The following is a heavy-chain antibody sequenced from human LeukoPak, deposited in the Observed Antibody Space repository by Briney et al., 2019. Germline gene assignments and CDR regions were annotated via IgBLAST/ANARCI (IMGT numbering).Heavy chain of an antibody. D-gene: IGHD4-17*01. J-gene: IGHJ3*02. CDR3: ASTRLRQNYDAFDI. CDR2: IRQDGSGE. CDR1: GFTFSNFY. V-gene: IGHV3-7*01. Sequence: GGSLRLSCVVSGFTFSNFYMSWVRQAPGKGLEWVANIRQDGSGEFYADSVKGRFTVSRDNAKNSLYLQMNSLRAEDTVVYYCASTRLRQNYDAFDIWGQGTMVTVSS.